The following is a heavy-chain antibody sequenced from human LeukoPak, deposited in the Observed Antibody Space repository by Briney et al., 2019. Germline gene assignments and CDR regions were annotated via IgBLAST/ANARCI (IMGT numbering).Heavy chain of an antibody. Sequence: GASVKVSCKASRFTFTSYDINWVRQASGQGLEWMGCMNPNNGNTGYAQKFQGRVTMTRDTSISTAYMELRGLRSEDTAVYYCVRDGEGVAISVNYWFDPWGQGTLVTVSS. J-gene: IGHJ5*02. CDR2: MNPNNGNT. CDR1: RFTFTSYD. V-gene: IGHV1-8*01. CDR3: VRDGEGVAISVNYWFDP. D-gene: IGHD3-10*01.